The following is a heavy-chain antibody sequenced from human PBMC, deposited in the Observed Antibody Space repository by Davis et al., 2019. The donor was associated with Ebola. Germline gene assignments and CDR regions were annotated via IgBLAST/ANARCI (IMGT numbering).Heavy chain of an antibody. CDR3: ARGNQKANYYYYYYMDV. CDR1: GGSISSYY. Sequence: PSETLSLTCTVSGGSISSYYWSWIRQPAGKGLEWIGHIYTSGSTNYNPSLKSRVTISVDTSKNQFSLKLSSVTAADTAVYYCARGNQKANYYYYYYMDVWGKGTTVTVSS. D-gene: IGHD1-14*01. CDR2: IYTSGST. J-gene: IGHJ6*03. V-gene: IGHV4-4*07.